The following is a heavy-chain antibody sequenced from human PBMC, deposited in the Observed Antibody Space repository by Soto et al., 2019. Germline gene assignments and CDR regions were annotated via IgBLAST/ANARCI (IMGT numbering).Heavy chain of an antibody. V-gene: IGHV3-53*01. D-gene: IGHD5-18*01. J-gene: IGHJ4*02. CDR1: GFTFSNYW. CDR3: ASLDTAMGPFDY. Sequence: GGSLRLSCAASGFTFSNYWMHWVRQTPGMGLVWVSRIYSGGSTYYADSVKGRFTISRDNSKNTLYLQMNSLRAEDTAVYYCASLDTAMGPFDYWGQGTLVTVSS. CDR2: IYSGGST.